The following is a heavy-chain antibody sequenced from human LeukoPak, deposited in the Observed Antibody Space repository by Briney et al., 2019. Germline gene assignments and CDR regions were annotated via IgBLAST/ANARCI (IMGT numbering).Heavy chain of an antibody. CDR3: VRSGDGYKYNY. CDR2: INPNTGDT. D-gene: IGHD5-24*01. Sequence: ASVQVSYKASGYTFTGYYLHWVRQAPGQGLEWMGWINPNTGDTKYSQTFQASVTMTRDTSISTAYLELNRLRYDDTAVYYCVRSGDGYKYNYWGQGTLVTVSS. V-gene: IGHV1-2*02. CDR1: GYTFTGYY. J-gene: IGHJ4*02.